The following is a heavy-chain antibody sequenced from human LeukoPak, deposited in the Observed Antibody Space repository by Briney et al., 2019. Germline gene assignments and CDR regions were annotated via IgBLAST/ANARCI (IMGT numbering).Heavy chain of an antibody. CDR1: GGSFSGFY. J-gene: IGHJ3*02. V-gene: IGHV4-34*09. D-gene: IGHD5-24*01. CDR2: IYHSGST. CDR3: ARRDQMEENAFDI. Sequence: SETLSLTSAVYGGSFSGFYWSWIRQPPGKGLEWIGYIYHSGSTCYNPSLKTRVIISVDTSKNQCSLNLTSVTAADTAVYYCARRDQMEENAFDIWGQGTMVTVSS.